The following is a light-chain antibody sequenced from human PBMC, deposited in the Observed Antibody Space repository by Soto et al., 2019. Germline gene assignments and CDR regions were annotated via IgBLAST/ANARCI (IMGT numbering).Light chain of an antibody. Sequence: DIVMTQSPDSLAVSLGERATINCKSSQSVLYSSNNKNYLAWYQQKPGQPPKLLIYWASTRESGVPDRFSGSGSGTDFTLTISSLHAEDVAVYYCQQYYTTPPWTFGQGTKLEIK. CDR1: QSVLYSSNNKNY. J-gene: IGKJ1*01. V-gene: IGKV4-1*01. CDR3: QQYYTTPPWT. CDR2: WAS.